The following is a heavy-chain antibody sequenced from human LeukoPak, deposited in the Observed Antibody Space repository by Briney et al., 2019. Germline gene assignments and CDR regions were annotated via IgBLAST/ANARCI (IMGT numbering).Heavy chain of an antibody. D-gene: IGHD5-18*01. Sequence: GGSLRLSCSASGFTFSSNAMSWVRQASGKGLEWVAGISGSGGGTYYADSMKGRFTISRDNSKNTLSLQINSLRVEDTAVYYCARVGYNFGLDYWGQGALVAVSS. V-gene: IGHV3-23*01. CDR3: ARVGYNFGLDY. CDR2: ISGSGGGT. CDR1: GFTFSSNA. J-gene: IGHJ4*02.